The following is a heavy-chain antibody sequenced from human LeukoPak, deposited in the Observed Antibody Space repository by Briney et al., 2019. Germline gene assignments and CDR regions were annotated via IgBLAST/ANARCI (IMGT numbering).Heavy chain of an antibody. D-gene: IGHD6-13*01. CDR3: VKRLAAAGSEWFDP. CDR2: IYHSGST. J-gene: IGHJ5*02. V-gene: IGHV4-59*08. CDR1: GGSTSSYY. Sequence: PGTLSLTCTVSGGSTSSYYWSWIRQPPGKGLEWIGHIYHSGSTNYNPSPKSRVTISLDTSKHQFPLKLNSATAADTAGYYCVKRLAAAGSEWFDPWGQGTLVTVSS.